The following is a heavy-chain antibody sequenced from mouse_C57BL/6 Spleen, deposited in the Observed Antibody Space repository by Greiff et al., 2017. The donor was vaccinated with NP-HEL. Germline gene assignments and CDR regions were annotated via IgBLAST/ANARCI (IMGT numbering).Heavy chain of an antibody. CDR1: GYSFTGYY. D-gene: IGHD2-4*01. V-gene: IGHV1-42*01. CDR3: ARIDDYPWFAY. CDR2: INPSTGGT. Sequence: VQLQQSGPELVKPGASVKISCKASGYSFTGYYMNWVKQSPEKSLEWIGEINPSTGGTTYNQKFKAKATLTVDKSSSTAYMQLKSLTSEDSAVYYCARIDDYPWFAYWGQGTLVTVSA. J-gene: IGHJ3*01.